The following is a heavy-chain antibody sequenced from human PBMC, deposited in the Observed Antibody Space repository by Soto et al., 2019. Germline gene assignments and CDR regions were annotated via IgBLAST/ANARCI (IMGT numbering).Heavy chain of an antibody. CDR2: ISYDGSNE. Sequence: PGGSLRLSCAASGFIFSNYGMHWVRQAPGKGLEWVAVISYDGSNEYCADSVKGRFTISRDNSRNTLYLQMNSLRAEDTAVYYCARFYYDSSGYLPSPYYYYYGMDVWGQGTTVTVSS. J-gene: IGHJ6*02. D-gene: IGHD3-22*01. CDR1: GFIFSNYG. V-gene: IGHV3-30*03. CDR3: ARFYYDSSGYLPSPYYYYYGMDV.